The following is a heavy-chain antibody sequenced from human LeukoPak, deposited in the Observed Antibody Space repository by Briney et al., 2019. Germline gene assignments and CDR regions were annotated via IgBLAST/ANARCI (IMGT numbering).Heavy chain of an antibody. J-gene: IGHJ4*02. CDR3: ARERAVTTYYYFDY. CDR2: INHTGGT. CDR1: GESFSGYY. V-gene: IGHV4-34*01. D-gene: IGHD4-17*01. Sequence: PSETLSLTCAVYGESFSGYYCSWIRQPPGKGLEWIGEINHTGGTNYNPSLKSRVTISVDTSKNQFSLKLSSVTAADTAVYYCARERAVTTYYYFDYWGQGTLVTVSS.